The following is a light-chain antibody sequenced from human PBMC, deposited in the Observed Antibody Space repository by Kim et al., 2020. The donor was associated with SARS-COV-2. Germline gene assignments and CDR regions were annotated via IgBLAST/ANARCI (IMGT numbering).Light chain of an antibody. J-gene: IGLJ3*02. V-gene: IGLV6-57*03. CDR2: EDN. CDR1: GGSGASRY. Sequence: VTFPSPRNGGSGASRYVQWYQQRPGRAPATVIYEDNKRPSGVPDRFSGSIDSSSNSASLTISGLKTEDEADYYCQSYDSINHELVFGGGTKVTVL. CDR3: QSYDSINHELV.